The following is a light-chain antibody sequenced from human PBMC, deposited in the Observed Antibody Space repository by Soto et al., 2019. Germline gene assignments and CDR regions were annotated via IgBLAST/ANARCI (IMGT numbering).Light chain of an antibody. CDR3: SSYTSSSTPYVV. CDR1: SSAVGGYNY. CDR2: DVS. Sequence: QSALTQPASVSGSPGQSITLSCTGTSSAVGGYNYVSWYQQHPGKAPKLLIYDVSNRPSGVSNRFSGSKSGNTASLTISGLQAEDEADYYCSSYTSSSTPYVVFGGGTKLTVL. V-gene: IGLV2-14*01. J-gene: IGLJ2*01.